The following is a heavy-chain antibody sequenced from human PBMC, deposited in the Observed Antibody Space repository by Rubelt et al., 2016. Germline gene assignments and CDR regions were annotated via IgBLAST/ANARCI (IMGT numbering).Heavy chain of an antibody. CDR1: GYTFTSYG. J-gene: IGHJ5*02. CDR2: INTNTGNP. CDR3: ARVIAAREDYNWFDP. D-gene: IGHD6-6*01. V-gene: IGHV7-4-1*02. Sequence: QVQLVQSGAEVKKPGASVKVSCKASGYTFTSYGISWVRQAHGQGIEWLGWINTNTGNPTYAKGFTGRFVFSLDTAVSTAYLQISSLKAEDTAVYYCARVIAAREDYNWFDPWGQGTLVTVSS.